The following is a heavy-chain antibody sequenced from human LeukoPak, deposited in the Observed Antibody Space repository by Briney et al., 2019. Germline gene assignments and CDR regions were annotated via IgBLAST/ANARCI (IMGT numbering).Heavy chain of an antibody. D-gene: IGHD2-2*01. Sequence: SETLSLTCAVYGGSFSGYYWSWIRQPPGKGLEWIGETNHSGSTNYNPSLKSRVTISVDTSKNQFSLKLSSVTAADTAVYYCARRRSGPAAHFQHWGQGTLVTVSS. V-gene: IGHV4-34*01. J-gene: IGHJ1*01. CDR3: ARRRSGPAAHFQH. CDR2: TNHSGST. CDR1: GGSFSGYY.